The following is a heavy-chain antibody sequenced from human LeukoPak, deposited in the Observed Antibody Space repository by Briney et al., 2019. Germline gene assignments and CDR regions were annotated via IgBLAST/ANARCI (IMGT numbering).Heavy chain of an antibody. V-gene: IGHV3-30-3*01. CDR3: ARDRLEGTDYDFWSGYYHYYGMDV. CDR1: GFTFSSYA. CDR2: ISYDGSNK. D-gene: IGHD3-3*01. Sequence: PGGSLRLSCAASGFTFSSYAMHWVRQAPGKGLEWVAAISYDGSNKYYADSVKGRFTISRDNSKNTLYLQMNSLRAEDTAVYYCARDRLEGTDYDFWSGYYHYYGMDVWGQGTTVTVSS. J-gene: IGHJ6*02.